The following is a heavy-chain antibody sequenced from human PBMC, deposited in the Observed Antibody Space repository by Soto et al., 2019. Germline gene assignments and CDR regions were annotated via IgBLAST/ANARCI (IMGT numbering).Heavy chain of an antibody. V-gene: IGHV1-18*04. CDR1: GYTFTSYG. CDR3: AREADIVVVPAAMDV. Sequence: ASVKVSCKASGYTFTSYGISWVRQAPGQGLEWMGWISAYNGNTNYAQKLQGRVTMTTDTSTSTAYMELRSLRSDETAVYYCAREADIVVVPAAMDVWGQGTTVTVSS. CDR2: ISAYNGNT. J-gene: IGHJ6*02. D-gene: IGHD2-2*01.